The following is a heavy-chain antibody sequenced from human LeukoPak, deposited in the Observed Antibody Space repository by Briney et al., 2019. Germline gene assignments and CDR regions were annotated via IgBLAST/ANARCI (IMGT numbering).Heavy chain of an antibody. D-gene: IGHD3-9*01. V-gene: IGHV3-53*05. Sequence: GGSLRLSCAASGFTVSSNYMSWVRQAPGKGLEWVSVIYSGGSTYYADSVKGRFTISRDNSKNTLYLQMGSLRAEDMAVYYCARGEGALRYFDWLGPVDYWGQGTLVTVSS. J-gene: IGHJ4*02. CDR1: GFTVSSNY. CDR3: ARGEGALRYFDWLGPVDY. CDR2: IYSGGST.